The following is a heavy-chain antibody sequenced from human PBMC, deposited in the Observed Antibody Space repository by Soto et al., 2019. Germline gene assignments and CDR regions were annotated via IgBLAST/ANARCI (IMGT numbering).Heavy chain of an antibody. D-gene: IGHD6-19*01. V-gene: IGHV1-3*01. CDR3: AIEGEWLVTVGAFDI. Sequence: GASVKVSCKASGYTFTSYAMHWVRQAPGQRLEWMGWINAGNGNTKYSQKFQGRVTITRDTSASTAYMELSSLRSEDTAVYYCAIEGEWLVTVGAFDIWGQGTMVTVS. J-gene: IGHJ3*02. CDR2: INAGNGNT. CDR1: GYTFTSYA.